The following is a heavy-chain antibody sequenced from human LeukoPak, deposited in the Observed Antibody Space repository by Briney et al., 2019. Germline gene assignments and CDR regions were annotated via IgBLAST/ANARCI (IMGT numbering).Heavy chain of an antibody. CDR1: GVTFSYAW. J-gene: IGHJ4*02. V-gene: IGHV3-48*02. CDR2: ITSRSSSI. D-gene: IGHD3-10*01. CDR3: ARDSRFRKLIPYFDY. Sequence: PGGSLRLSCAASGVTFSYAWMNWVRQAPGKGLEWVSYITSRSSSIYYADSVKGRFTISRDNAQNSLYLQMNSLRDEDTAVYYCARDSRFRKLIPYFDYWGQGTLVTVSS.